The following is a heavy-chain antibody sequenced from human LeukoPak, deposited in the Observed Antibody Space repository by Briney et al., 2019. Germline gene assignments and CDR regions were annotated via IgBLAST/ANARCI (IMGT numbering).Heavy chain of an antibody. CDR2: ISFDGSKK. CDR3: ARERGGLSYYSSGGIGYGMDV. V-gene: IGHV3-30*04. J-gene: IGHJ6*02. CDR1: GFMFSSHA. D-gene: IGHD3-10*01. Sequence: AGGSLRLSCAVSGFMFSSHAIHWVRQAPGKGLEWVAFISFDGSKKYYADSMKGRFTISRDNSKNTLYLQMNSLRGDDTAVYYCARERGGLSYYSSGGIGYGMDVWGQGTTVTVSS.